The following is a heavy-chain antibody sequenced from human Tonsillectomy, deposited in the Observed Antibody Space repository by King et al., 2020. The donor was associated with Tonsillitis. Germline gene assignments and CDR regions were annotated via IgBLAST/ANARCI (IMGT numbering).Heavy chain of an antibody. CDR2: VYYSGST. V-gene: IGHV4-59*01. J-gene: IGHJ2*01. Sequence: QLQESGPGLVRPSETLSVSCTVSGGSISSYYWSWIRQPPGKGLEWIGYVYYSGSTNYSPSLQSRVTISVDTSKNQFSLKLSFVTAADTAVYYCARGGYCSGGICYWYFVLWGRGTLVTVSS. CDR3: ARGGYCSGGICYWYFVL. D-gene: IGHD2-15*01. CDR1: GGSISSYY.